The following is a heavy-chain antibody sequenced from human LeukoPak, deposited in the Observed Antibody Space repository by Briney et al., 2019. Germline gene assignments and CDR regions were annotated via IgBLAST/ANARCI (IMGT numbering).Heavy chain of an antibody. D-gene: IGHD3-10*01. Sequence: PSETLSLTCTVSGGSISGYSWTWIRQPPGQGLEWIGYFHNSSTTSYNPSLTGRVIISVDTAMDQISLKLNSVTAADTAVYYCARGHLGLSPWGQGTLVTVSS. CDR2: FHNSSTT. J-gene: IGHJ5*02. CDR1: GGSISGYS. CDR3: ARGHLGLSP. V-gene: IGHV4-59*01.